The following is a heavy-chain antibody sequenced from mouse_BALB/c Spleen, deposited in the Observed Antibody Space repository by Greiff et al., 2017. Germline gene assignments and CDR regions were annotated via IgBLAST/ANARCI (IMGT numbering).Heavy chain of an antibody. V-gene: IGHV1-54*01. CDR1: GYAFTNYL. CDR3: ARREDYERTPFAY. D-gene: IGHD2-4*01. J-gene: IGHJ3*01. CDR2: INPGSGGT. Sequence: QVQLKQSGAELVRPGTSVKVSCKASGYAFTNYLIEWVKQRPGQGLEWIGVINPGSGGTNYNEKFKGKATLTADKSSSTAYMQLSSLTSDDSAVYFCARREDYERTPFAYWGQGTLVTVSA.